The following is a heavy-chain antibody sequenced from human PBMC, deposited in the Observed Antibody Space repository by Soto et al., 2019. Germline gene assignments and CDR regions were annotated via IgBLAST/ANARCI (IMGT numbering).Heavy chain of an antibody. CDR1: GGSFSGYY. CDR2: INHSGST. D-gene: IGHD2-2*01. J-gene: IGHJ5*02. V-gene: IGHV4-34*01. CDR3: ARARVVGYCISTSCLPLARFDP. Sequence: SETLSLTCAVYGGSFSGYYWNWIRQPPGKGLEWIGEINHSGSTNYNPSLKSRVTISVDTSKNQFSLKLSSVTAADTAVYYCARARVVGYCISTSCLPLARFDPWGQGTLVTVSS.